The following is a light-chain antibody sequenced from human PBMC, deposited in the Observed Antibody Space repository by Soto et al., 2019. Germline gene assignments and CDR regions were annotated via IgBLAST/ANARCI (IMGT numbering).Light chain of an antibody. J-gene: IGKJ5*01. CDR2: GIS. V-gene: IGKV3-20*01. CDR1: QSVNSNY. CDR3: QQHGQWPIT. Sequence: EVVLSQSPATVSVSPGERATLCCRASQSVNSNYLAWYQQKPGQAPRLLIYGISKRATDIPDRFSGSGSGTEFTLTISSLQPEDFATYYCQQHGQWPITCGQGTRLEIK.